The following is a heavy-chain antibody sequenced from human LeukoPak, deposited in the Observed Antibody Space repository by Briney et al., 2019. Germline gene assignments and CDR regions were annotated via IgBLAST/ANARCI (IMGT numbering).Heavy chain of an antibody. CDR1: GFTFSRYA. D-gene: IGHD5-12*01. Sequence: PGGSLRLSCAASGFTFSRYALHWARQAPGEGLEYGSSISTNGGSTYYANSVKGRFTISRDNSKNTLFPQLGSLRAEDMAVYYCAVAYGGYDWEGGFDYWGQGTLVTVSS. J-gene: IGHJ4*02. V-gene: IGHV3-64*01. CDR2: ISTNGGST. CDR3: AVAYGGYDWEGGFDY.